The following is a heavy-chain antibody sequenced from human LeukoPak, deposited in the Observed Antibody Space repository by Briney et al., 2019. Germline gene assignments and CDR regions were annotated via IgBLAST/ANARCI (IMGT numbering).Heavy chain of an antibody. CDR1: GISFRSYG. CDR3: ANRAVADDY. D-gene: IGHD6-19*01. CDR2: ISYDGSNK. J-gene: IGHJ4*02. V-gene: IGHV3-30*18. Sequence: PGRSLRLSCAASGISFRSYGMHWVRQAPGKGLEWVAVISYDGSNKYYADSVKGRFTISRDNSKNTLYLQMNSLRAEDTAVYYCANRAVADDYWGQGTLVTVSS.